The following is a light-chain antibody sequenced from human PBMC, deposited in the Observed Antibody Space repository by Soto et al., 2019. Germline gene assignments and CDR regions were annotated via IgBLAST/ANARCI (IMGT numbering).Light chain of an antibody. CDR1: SSNIGSNA. CDR3: AAWDDSLNGFYV. J-gene: IGLJ1*01. Sequence: QSVLTQPPSASGTPGQRVTISCSGSSSNIGSNAVNWYQQLPVTAPKLLIYRNNQRPSGVPDRFSGSKSGTSASLAISGLQSEDEADYYCAAWDDSLNGFYVFGTGTKVTV. CDR2: RNN. V-gene: IGLV1-44*01.